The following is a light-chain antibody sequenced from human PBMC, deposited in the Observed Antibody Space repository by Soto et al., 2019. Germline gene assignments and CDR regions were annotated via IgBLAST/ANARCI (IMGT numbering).Light chain of an antibody. J-gene: IGKJ1*01. Sequence: EIVLTQSPGTLSLSPGERATLSCRTSQSVSSSYLAWYQQKPGQAPRLLIYGASSRATGIPDRFSGSGSGTDFTLTISRLEPEEFAVYYCQQYGRSWWTFGQGTKVDIK. CDR2: GAS. V-gene: IGKV3-20*01. CDR3: QQYGRSWWT. CDR1: QSVSSSY.